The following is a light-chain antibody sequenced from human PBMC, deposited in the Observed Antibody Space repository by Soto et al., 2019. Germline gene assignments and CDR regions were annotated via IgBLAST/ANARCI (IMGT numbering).Light chain of an antibody. CDR1: RSISTW. J-gene: IGKJ1*01. Sequence: DIQMIQSPSTLSASIGEGITITCRASRSISTWLAWYQQKPGKAPRLLIYKASSLQSGVPSRFSGSASGTEFTRTVSSLQPDDFATYYCQQSRTFGQGTKVEIK. CDR2: KAS. V-gene: IGKV1-5*03. CDR3: QQSRT.